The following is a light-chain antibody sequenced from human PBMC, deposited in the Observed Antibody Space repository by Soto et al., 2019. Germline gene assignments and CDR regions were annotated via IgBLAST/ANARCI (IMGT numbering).Light chain of an antibody. CDR3: QQYYSTPRT. V-gene: IGKV4-1*01. CDR2: WAS. Sequence: DNVMTQSPDSLAVSLGERATINCKSSQSVLYSSNNKNYLAWYQQKPGQPPKLLINWASTRESGVPDRFSGSGSGTDFTLTISSLQAEDVAVYYCQQYYSTPRTFGQGTKVEI. CDR1: QSVLYSSNNKNY. J-gene: IGKJ1*01.